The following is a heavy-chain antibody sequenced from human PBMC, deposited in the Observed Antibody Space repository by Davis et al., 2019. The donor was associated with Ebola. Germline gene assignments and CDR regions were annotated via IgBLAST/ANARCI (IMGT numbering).Heavy chain of an antibody. J-gene: IGHJ4*02. D-gene: IGHD3-22*01. CDR3: AKGDRTTLYYDNSHDY. V-gene: IGHV3-23*01. CDR1: GFTFNTHS. Sequence: GESLKISCAASGFTFNTHSMNWVRQAPGKGLEWVSGISGSGGNTYYADSVKGRFTISRDNSKNSLYLQMHSLRADDTAVYYCAKGDRTTLYYDNSHDYWGQGTQVTVSS. CDR2: ISGSGGNT.